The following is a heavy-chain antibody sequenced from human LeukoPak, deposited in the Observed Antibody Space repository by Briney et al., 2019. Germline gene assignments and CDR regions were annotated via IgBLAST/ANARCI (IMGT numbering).Heavy chain of an antibody. D-gene: IGHD1-26*01. CDR2: INPNSGGT. J-gene: IGHJ6*03. V-gene: IGHV1-2*02. CDR3: ARNSGSHTRHYYYYMDV. CDR1: GDTFTGYY. Sequence: ASVKVSCKASGDTFTGYYIHWVRQAPGQGLEWMGWINPNSGGTNYAQKFQGRVTMTRDTSTTTAYMELSRLRSDDTAVYYCARNSGSHTRHYYYYMDVRGKGTTVTVSS.